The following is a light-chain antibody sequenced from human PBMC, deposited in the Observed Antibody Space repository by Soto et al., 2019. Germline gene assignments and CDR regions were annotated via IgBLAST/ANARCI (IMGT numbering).Light chain of an antibody. J-gene: IGKJ2*01. V-gene: IGKV3-15*01. Sequence: EIVMTQSPATLSVSPGERVTLSCRASQSVSSKVAWFQQNPGQAPRLLIYGAFTRATGIPTRFSGSGSETEFTLTISRLQSEDFAVYYCQQYNMWPHTFGQGTKLEIK. CDR2: GAF. CDR3: QQYNMWPHT. CDR1: QSVSSK.